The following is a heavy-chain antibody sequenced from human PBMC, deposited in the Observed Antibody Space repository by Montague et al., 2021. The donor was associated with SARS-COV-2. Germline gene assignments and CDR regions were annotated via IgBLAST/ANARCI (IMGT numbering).Heavy chain of an antibody. V-gene: IGHV4-34*01. CDR1: GGSFSGYY. J-gene: IGHJ5*02. D-gene: IGHD6-19*01. Sequence: SETLSLTCAVYGGSFSGYYWSWIRQPPGKGLEWIGEINHSGSTNCNPSLKSRVTISVDTSKNQFSLELSSVTAADTAVYYCARGRYSSGWYGQLNWFDPWGQGTLVTVSS. CDR2: INHSGST. CDR3: ARGRYSSGWYGQLNWFDP.